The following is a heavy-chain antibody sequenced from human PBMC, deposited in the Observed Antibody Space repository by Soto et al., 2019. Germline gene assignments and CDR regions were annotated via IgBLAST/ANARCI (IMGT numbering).Heavy chain of an antibody. Sequence: QVQLQESGPGLVKPSQTLSLTCTVSGDSISSGHYFWSWIRQLPGKGLEWIGNIFYNGSTYYNPSLKSRITISLDTSKSQFSLKVSSVTAADTAVYFCARDRYFALWGRGTLVTVSS. CDR1: GDSISSGHYF. CDR3: ARDRYFAL. V-gene: IGHV4-31*03. CDR2: IFYNGST. J-gene: IGHJ2*01.